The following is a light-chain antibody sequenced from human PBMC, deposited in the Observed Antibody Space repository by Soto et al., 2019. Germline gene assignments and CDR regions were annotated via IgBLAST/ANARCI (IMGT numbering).Light chain of an antibody. CDR3: QQYGSSPRT. CDR1: QXVSSSY. V-gene: IGKV3-20*01. J-gene: IGKJ1*01. CDR2: GAS. Sequence: QSPGTLSLSPGERATLSXXXXQXVSSSYLAWYQQTPDQAPRLLIYGASSRATGIPDRFSGSGSGTDFTLTISRLEPEDFAVYYCQQYGSSPRTFGQGTKVEIK.